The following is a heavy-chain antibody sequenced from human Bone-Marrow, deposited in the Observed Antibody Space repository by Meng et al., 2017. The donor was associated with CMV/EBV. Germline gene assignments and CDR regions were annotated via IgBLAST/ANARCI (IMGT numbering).Heavy chain of an antibody. Sequence: ASVKVSCKASGYTFTGYYMHWVRQAPGQGLEWMGWINLNGGGTNYAQKFQDRVTMTRDTSISTAYMELSRLRSDDTAVYYCATILGYSSGWDYWGQGTLVNVSS. CDR2: INLNGGGT. V-gene: IGHV1-2*02. CDR3: ATILGYSSGWDY. CDR1: GYTFTGYY. J-gene: IGHJ4*02. D-gene: IGHD6-19*01.